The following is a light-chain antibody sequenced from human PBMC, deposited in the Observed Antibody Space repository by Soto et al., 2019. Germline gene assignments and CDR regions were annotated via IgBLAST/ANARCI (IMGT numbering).Light chain of an antibody. CDR2: DAS. J-gene: IGKJ1*01. CDR1: QIVNKW. CDR3: QQYHSFAPT. Sequence: DIQMTQSPSTLSALIGDRVTITCRASQIVNKWVVWYQQKPGKAPKLLIFDASNLKTGVPSRFSGSGSGTEYTLTINSLQPDDFAIYYCQQYHSFAPTFGKGTKVDIK. V-gene: IGKV1-5*01.